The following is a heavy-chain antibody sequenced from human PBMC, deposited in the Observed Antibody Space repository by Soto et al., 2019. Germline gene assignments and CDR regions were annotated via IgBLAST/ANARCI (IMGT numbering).Heavy chain of an antibody. CDR3: ARHLDYDSSGYSFDY. CDR2: IDPSDSYT. J-gene: IGHJ4*02. CDR1: GYSFTSYW. V-gene: IGHV5-10-1*01. D-gene: IGHD3-22*01. Sequence: GESLKISCKGSGYSFTSYWISWVRQMPGKGLEWMGRIDPSDSYTNYSPSFQGHVTISADKSISTAYLQWSSLKASDTAMYYCARHLDYDSSGYSFDYWGQGTLVTVSS.